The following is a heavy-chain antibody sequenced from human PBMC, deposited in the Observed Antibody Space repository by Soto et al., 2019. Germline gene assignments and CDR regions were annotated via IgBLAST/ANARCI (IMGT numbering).Heavy chain of an antibody. V-gene: IGHV3-30*18. CDR3: AKEGAYYGSGSYL. CDR2: ISYDGSNK. CDR1: GFTFSSYG. J-gene: IGHJ4*02. Sequence: QVQLVESGGGVVQPGRSLRLSCAASGFTFSSYGMHWVRQAPGKGLEWVAVISYDGSNKYYADSVKGRFTISRDNSKNTPYLQMNSLRAEDTAVYYCAKEGAYYGSGSYLWGQGTLVTVSS. D-gene: IGHD3-10*01.